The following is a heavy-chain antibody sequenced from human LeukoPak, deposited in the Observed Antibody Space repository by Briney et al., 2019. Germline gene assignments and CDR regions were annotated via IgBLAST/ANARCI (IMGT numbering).Heavy chain of an antibody. Sequence: SQTLSLTCTVSGGSISSGDNNWSWIRQSPGKGLEWIGYIFYSGNTNYNPSLKSRVTISIDTSKNQFSLKLSSVTAADTAVYYCARDGDSSYGVGGFDYWGQGTLVTVSS. V-gene: IGHV4-30-4*01. CDR1: GGSISSGDNN. CDR2: IFYSGNT. CDR3: ARDGDSSYGVGGFDY. J-gene: IGHJ4*02. D-gene: IGHD6-19*01.